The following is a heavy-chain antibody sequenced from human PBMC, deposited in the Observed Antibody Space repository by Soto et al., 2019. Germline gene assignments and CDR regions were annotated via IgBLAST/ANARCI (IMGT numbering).Heavy chain of an antibody. CDR2: IKQDGSEK. Sequence: GGSLRLSCAAPGFTFSSYWMSWVRQAPGKGLEWVANIKQDGSEKYYVDSVKGRFTISRDNAKNSLYLQMNSLRAEGTAVYYCARVCSGGSCYSGYYYYYGMDVWGQGTTVTVSS. CDR3: ARVCSGGSCYSGYYYYYGMDV. CDR1: GFTFSSYW. J-gene: IGHJ6*02. D-gene: IGHD2-15*01. V-gene: IGHV3-7*03.